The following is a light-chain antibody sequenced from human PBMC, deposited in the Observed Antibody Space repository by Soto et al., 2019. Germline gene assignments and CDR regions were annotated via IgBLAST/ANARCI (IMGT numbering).Light chain of an antibody. CDR2: MDN. J-gene: IGLJ3*02. CDR1: SSNIGSKT. V-gene: IGLV1-44*01. Sequence: QSVLTQPPSASGTPGQRVTISCSGSSSNIGSKTVNWYQQLPGTAPKLLIYMDNQRPSGVPDRLSGSKSGTSASLAISGLQPEDEADYFCAAWDDSLNGWVFGGGTKLTVL. CDR3: AAWDDSLNGWV.